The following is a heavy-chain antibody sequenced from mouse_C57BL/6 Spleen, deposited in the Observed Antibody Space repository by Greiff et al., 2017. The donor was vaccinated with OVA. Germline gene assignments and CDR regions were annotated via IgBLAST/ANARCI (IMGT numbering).Heavy chain of an antibody. V-gene: IGHV1-66*01. Sequence: VQLQQSGPELVKPGASVKISCKASGYSFTSYYIHWVKQRPGQGLEWIGWIYPGSGNTKYNEKFKGKATLTADTSSSTAYMQLSSLTSEDSAVYCCPYDYEGAMDYWGQGTSVTVSS. CDR1: GYSFTSYY. CDR3: PYDYEGAMDY. CDR2: IYPGSGNT. J-gene: IGHJ4*01. D-gene: IGHD2-4*01.